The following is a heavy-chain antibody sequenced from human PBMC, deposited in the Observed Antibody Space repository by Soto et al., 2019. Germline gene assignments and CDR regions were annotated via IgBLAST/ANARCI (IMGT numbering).Heavy chain of an antibody. CDR1: GVTFSSYS. CDR3: AKDWMAI. D-gene: IGHD2-2*03. V-gene: IGHV3-23*01. Sequence: PGGSLRLSCASSGVTFSSYSMTWVRQAPGKGLEWVSTISGSGGSTYYADSVKGRFTISRDNSKNTLYLQMNSLRAEDTAVYYCAKDWMAIWGQGTMVTVSS. CDR2: ISGSGGST. J-gene: IGHJ3*02.